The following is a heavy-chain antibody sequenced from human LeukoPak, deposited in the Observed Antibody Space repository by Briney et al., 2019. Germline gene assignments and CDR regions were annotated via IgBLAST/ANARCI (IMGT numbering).Heavy chain of an antibody. CDR3: ARDALAAADTREVDY. V-gene: IGHV1-69*04. J-gene: IGHJ4*02. CDR2: IIPILGIA. CDR1: GGTFSSYT. Sequence: ASVKVSCKASGGTFSSYTISWVRQAPGQGLEWMGRIIPILGIANYAQKFQGRVTITADKSTSTAYMELSSLRSEDTAVYYCARDALAAADTREVDYRGQGTLVTGSS. D-gene: IGHD6-13*01.